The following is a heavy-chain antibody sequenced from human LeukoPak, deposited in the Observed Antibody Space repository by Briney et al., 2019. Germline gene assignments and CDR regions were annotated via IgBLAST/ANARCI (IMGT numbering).Heavy chain of an antibody. Sequence: GGSLRLSCAASGFTFSNYAMSWVRQAPGKGLEWVSSISGSGGTIYYADSVKGRFSISRDNSKKTMYVQMNSLRAEDTAVYYCAKRGRLSYYYDSSGYPPPEYLDYWGQGTLVIVSS. CDR1: GFTFSNYA. D-gene: IGHD3-22*01. CDR3: AKRGRLSYYYDSSGYPPPEYLDY. J-gene: IGHJ4*02. CDR2: ISGSGGTI. V-gene: IGHV3-23*01.